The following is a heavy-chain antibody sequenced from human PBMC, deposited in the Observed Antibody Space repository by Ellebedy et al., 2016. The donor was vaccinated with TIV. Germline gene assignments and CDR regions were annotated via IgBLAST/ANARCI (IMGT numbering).Heavy chain of an antibody. CDR3: ARTGYRGYDYFDY. D-gene: IGHD5-12*01. Sequence: PGGSLRLSCVASGSTFSDYAMHWIRQAPGKGLEFVSSISGNGGLTYYAKSVEGRFTISRDKSKNTLYLQADSLRIEDMAVYYCARTGYRGYDYFDYWGQGTLVTVSS. J-gene: IGHJ4*02. V-gene: IGHV3-64*01. CDR2: ISGNGGLT. CDR1: GSTFSDYA.